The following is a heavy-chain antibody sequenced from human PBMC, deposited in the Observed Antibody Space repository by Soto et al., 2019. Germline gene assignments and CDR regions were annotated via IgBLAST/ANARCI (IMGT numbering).Heavy chain of an antibody. CDR2: INPSGGST. V-gene: IGHV1-46*01. CDR1: GYTFTSYY. J-gene: IGHJ4*02. Sequence: QVQLVQSGAEVKKPGASVKVSCKASGYTFTSYYMHWVRQAPGQGLAWMGIINPSGGSTSYAQSFQGRLTMTADASTGTVYMDLRSLKSDDTAVYYCAREVVTETTWGSFDSWGQGTLVTVSS. D-gene: IGHD2-21*02. CDR3: AREVVTETTWGSFDS.